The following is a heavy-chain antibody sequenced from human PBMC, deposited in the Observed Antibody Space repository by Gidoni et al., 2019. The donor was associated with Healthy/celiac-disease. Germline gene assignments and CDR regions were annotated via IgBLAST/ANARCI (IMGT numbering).Heavy chain of an antibody. D-gene: IGHD1-26*01. CDR1: FGDYA. CDR2: IRSKAYGGTT. V-gene: IGHV3-49*03. Sequence: FGDYAMSWFRQAPGKGLEWVTFIRSKAYGGTTEYAASVKGRFTISRDDSKSIAYLQMNSLKTEDTAVYYCTSGHWVGFDYWGQGTLVTVSS. CDR3: TSGHWVGFDY. J-gene: IGHJ4*02.